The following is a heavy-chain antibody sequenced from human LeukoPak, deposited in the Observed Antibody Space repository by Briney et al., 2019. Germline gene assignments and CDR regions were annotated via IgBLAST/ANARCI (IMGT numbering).Heavy chain of an antibody. J-gene: IGHJ4*02. CDR1: GYTLTKLS. CDR3: TINLRDY. V-gene: IGHV1-24*01. CDR2: FDPEDGET. Sequence: ASVKVSCKVFGYTLTKLSMHWVRLTTGEGLQWMGGFDPEDGETTYAQRFRGRLTMTEDTSADTAYMELSSLRSEDTAIYFCTINLRDYWGQGTLVTVSS.